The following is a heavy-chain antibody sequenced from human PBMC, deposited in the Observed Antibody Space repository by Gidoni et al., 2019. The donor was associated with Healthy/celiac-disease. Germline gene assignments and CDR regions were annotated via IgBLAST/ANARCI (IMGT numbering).Heavy chain of an antibody. CDR2: IWYDGSNK. CDR1: GFTFSSYG. Sequence: QVQLVESGGGVVQPGRSLRLSCAASGFTFSSYGMHWVRQAPGKGLEWVAVIWYDGSNKYYADSVKGRFTIYRDNSKNTLYLQMNSLRAEDTAVYYCATDSSGYSDYWGQGTLVTVSS. V-gene: IGHV3-33*01. CDR3: ATDSSGYSDY. D-gene: IGHD3-22*01. J-gene: IGHJ4*02.